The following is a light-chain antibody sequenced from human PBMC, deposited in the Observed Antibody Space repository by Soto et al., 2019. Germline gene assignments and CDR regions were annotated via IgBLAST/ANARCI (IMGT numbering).Light chain of an antibody. V-gene: IGKV3-15*01. Sequence: EIMMTQSPATLSVSPGERATLSCRASQSVSSNLAWYQQKPGQAPRLLIFDASTRATDIPARFSGSGSGTEFTLTISSLQSEDFAIYYCQQDDGWPRTFGQGTKVDIK. CDR1: QSVSSN. CDR3: QQDDGWPRT. CDR2: DAS. J-gene: IGKJ1*01.